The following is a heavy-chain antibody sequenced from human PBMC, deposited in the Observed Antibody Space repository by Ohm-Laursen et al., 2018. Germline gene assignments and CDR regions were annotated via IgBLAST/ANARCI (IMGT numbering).Heavy chain of an antibody. V-gene: IGHV1-46*01. CDR3: AVSEVRYSFTYLADF. CDR2: INPSGGST. J-gene: IGHJ4*02. Sequence: ASVKVSCKTSGYTFTGYYMHWVRQAPGQGLEWMGIINPSGGSTSYAQKFQGRVTMTRDTSTSAVYMELSSLRSEDTAVYYCAVSEVRYSFTYLADFWGQGTLVTVPS. D-gene: IGHD3-9*01. CDR1: GYTFTGYY.